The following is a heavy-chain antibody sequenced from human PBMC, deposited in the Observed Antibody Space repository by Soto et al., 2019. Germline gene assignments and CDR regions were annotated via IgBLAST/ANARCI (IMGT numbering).Heavy chain of an antibody. Sequence: QVQLQESGPGLVKPSQTLSLTCTVSGGSISSGDYYWSWIRQPPGKGLEWIGYIYYSGSTYYNPSLKSRVTISVDTSKNPLSLKLSSVTAADTAVYYCAREGGQEGYYDYWGQGNLVTVSS. D-gene: IGHD3-22*01. J-gene: IGHJ4*02. V-gene: IGHV4-30-4*01. CDR2: IYYSGST. CDR1: GGSISSGDYY. CDR3: AREGGQEGYYDY.